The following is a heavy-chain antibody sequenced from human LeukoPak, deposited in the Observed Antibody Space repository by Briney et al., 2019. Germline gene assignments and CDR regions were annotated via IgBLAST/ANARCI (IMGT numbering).Heavy chain of an antibody. CDR3: TRETSSRYFDY. Sequence: ASVKVSCKASGGTLTSYDINWVRQATGQGLEWMGWMNPNSGRTGYAQNFQGRITITRNTSISTAYMELSSLRSEDTAVYYCTRETSSRYFDYWGQGTLVTVSS. V-gene: IGHV1-8*01. J-gene: IGHJ4*02. CDR1: GGTLTSYD. CDR2: MNPNSGRT.